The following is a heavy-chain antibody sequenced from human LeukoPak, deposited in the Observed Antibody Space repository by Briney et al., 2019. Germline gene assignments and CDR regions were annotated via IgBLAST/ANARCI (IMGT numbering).Heavy chain of an antibody. Sequence: SETLSLTCTVSGGSISSSSYYWGWIRQPPGKGLEWIGSIYYSGSTYYNPSLKSRVTISVDTSKNQFSLKLSSVTAADTAVYYCARAIYSSGWYLVDYWGQGTLVTVSS. CDR3: ARAIYSSGWYLVDY. D-gene: IGHD6-19*01. CDR1: GGSISSSSYY. J-gene: IGHJ4*02. CDR2: IYYSGST. V-gene: IGHV4-39*01.